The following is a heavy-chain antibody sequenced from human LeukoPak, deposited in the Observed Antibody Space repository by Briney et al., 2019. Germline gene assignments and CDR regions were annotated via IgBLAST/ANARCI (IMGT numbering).Heavy chain of an antibody. V-gene: IGHV1-69*13. CDR2: IIPIFGTA. J-gene: IGHJ6*02. CDR3: ARVPPNNNDYGDYTPYYYYYGMDV. CDR1: GGTFSSYA. Sequence: SVKVSCKASGGTFSSYAISWVRQAPGQGLEWMGGIIPIFGTANYAQKFQGRVTITADESTSTAYMELSSLRPEDTAVYYCARVPPNNNDYGDYTPYYYYYGMDVWGQGTTVTVS. D-gene: IGHD4-17*01.